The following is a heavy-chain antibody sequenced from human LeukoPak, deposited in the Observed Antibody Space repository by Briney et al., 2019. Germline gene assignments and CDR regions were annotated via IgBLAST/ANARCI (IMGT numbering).Heavy chain of an antibody. Sequence: SVKVSCKASGGTFSSYTISWVRQAPGQGLGWMGRIIPILGIANYAQKFQGRVTITADKSTSTAYMELSSLRSEDTAVYYCARVGYSYGGDYWGQGTLVTVSS. CDR2: IIPILGIA. D-gene: IGHD5-18*01. J-gene: IGHJ4*02. CDR3: ARVGYSYGGDY. V-gene: IGHV1-69*02. CDR1: GGTFSSYT.